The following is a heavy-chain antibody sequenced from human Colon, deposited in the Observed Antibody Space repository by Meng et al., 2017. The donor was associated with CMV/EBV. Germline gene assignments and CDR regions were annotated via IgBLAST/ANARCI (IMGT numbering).Heavy chain of an antibody. D-gene: IGHD4-11*01. CDR1: GFTFTTNW. V-gene: IGHV3-74*01. J-gene: IGHJ1*01. Sequence: GEFLKISCAASGFTFTTNWMHWVRQVPGKGLVWVSRINSDGSNTNYADSVKGRFTISRDNGKNTLSLQMNSLRVEDMGAYYCARGMDSNVLQQWGQGTLVTVSS. CDR3: ARGMDSNVLQQ. CDR2: INSDGSNT.